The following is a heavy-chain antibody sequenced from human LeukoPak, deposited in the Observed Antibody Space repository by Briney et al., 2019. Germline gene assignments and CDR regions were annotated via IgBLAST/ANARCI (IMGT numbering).Heavy chain of an antibody. V-gene: IGHV1-2*02. CDR3: ARVPGGSYSKGNWFGP. D-gene: IGHD1-26*01. CDR1: GYTFTGYY. J-gene: IGHJ5*02. CDR2: INPNSGGT. Sequence: ASVKVSCKASGYTFTGYYMHWVRQAPGQGLEWMGWINPNSGGTNYAQKFQGRVTMTRDTSISTAYMELSRLRSDDTAVYYCARVPGGSYSKGNWFGPWGQGTLVTVSS.